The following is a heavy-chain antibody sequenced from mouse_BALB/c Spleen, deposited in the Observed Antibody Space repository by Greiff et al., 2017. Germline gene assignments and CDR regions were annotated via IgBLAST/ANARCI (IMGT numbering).Heavy chain of an antibody. CDR3: ARDVTTVVPFAY. J-gene: IGHJ3*01. V-gene: IGHV5-4*02. Sequence: EVQVVESGGGLVKPGGSLKLSCAASGFTFSDYYMYWVRQTPEKRLEWVATISDGGSYTYYPDSVKGRFTISRDNAKNNLYLQMSSLKSEDTAMYYCARDVTTVVPFAYWGQGTLVTVSA. CDR1: GFTFSDYY. D-gene: IGHD1-1*01. CDR2: ISDGGSYT.